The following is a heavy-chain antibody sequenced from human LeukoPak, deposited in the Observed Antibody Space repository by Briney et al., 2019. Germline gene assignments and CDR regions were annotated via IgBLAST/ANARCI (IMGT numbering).Heavy chain of an antibody. CDR3: TRGDYGDYYYMDG. V-gene: IGHV3-73*01. J-gene: IGHJ6*03. D-gene: IGHD4-17*01. CDR1: GFTFSGSA. CDR2: IRNKANSYST. Sequence: PGGSLRLSCAASGFTFSGSAIHWVRQASGKGLEWVGRIRNKANSYSTAYAASMKGRFTVSRDDSKNTAYLQMNSLKTEDTAVYYCTRGDYGDYYYMDGWGKGTTVTISS.